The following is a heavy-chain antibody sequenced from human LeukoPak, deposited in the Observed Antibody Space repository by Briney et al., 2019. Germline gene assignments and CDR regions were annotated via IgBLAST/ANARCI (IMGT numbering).Heavy chain of an antibody. V-gene: IGHV1-18*01. CDR1: GYTFTSYG. CDR3: ARDDRLGYCSGGSCPRKGYYYYMDV. CDR2: ISAYNGNT. Sequence: ASVKVSYKASGYTFTSYGISWVRQAPGQGLEWMGWISAYNGNTNYAQKLQGRVTMTTDTSTSTAYMELRSLRSDDTAVYYCARDDRLGYCSGGSCPRKGYYYYMDVWGKGTTVTVSS. D-gene: IGHD2-15*01. J-gene: IGHJ6*03.